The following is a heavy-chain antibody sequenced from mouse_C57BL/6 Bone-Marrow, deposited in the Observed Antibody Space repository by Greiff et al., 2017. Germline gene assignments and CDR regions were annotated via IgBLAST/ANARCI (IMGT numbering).Heavy chain of an antibody. V-gene: IGHV10-1*01. J-gene: IGHJ4*01. CDR1: GFSFNTYA. Sequence: EVKVEESGGGLVQPKGSLKLSCAASGFSFNTYAMNWVRQAPGKGLEWVARIRSKSNNYATYYAESVKDRFTISRDDSESMLYLQMNNLKSEDTAMYYCVRLYYDSSYHYYAMDYWGQGTSVTVSS. D-gene: IGHD1-1*01. CDR3: VRLYYDSSYHYYAMDY. CDR2: IRSKSNNYAT.